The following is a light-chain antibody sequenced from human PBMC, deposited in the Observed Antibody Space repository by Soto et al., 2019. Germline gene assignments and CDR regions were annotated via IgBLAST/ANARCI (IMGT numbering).Light chain of an antibody. Sequence: DIQMTQSPYTLSASVGDRVTITCRASQDIDHWLAWHQQKPGKPPKLLIYKASNLESGVPSRFSGSGSGTEFTLTISSLQPDDFATYYCQQYNSYRAFGQGTKVEIK. J-gene: IGKJ1*01. CDR1: QDIDHW. CDR3: QQYNSYRA. V-gene: IGKV1-5*03. CDR2: KAS.